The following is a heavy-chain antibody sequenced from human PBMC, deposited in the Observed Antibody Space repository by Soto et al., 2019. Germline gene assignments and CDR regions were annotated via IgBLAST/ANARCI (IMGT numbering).Heavy chain of an antibody. Sequence: QLQLQESGPGLVKPSETLSLACTVSGGSISSNSYYWDWIRQPPGKGLEWIGSMYYSGATYHNPSLQSRVIISVDTSKNQFPLHLSSVTAADTAVYYCARHAAYDSVWGKSDGSDYWGQGTLVTVSS. CDR3: ARHAAYDSVWGKSDGSDY. D-gene: IGHD3-16*01. CDR1: GGSISSNSYY. CDR2: MYYSGAT. J-gene: IGHJ4*02. V-gene: IGHV4-39*01.